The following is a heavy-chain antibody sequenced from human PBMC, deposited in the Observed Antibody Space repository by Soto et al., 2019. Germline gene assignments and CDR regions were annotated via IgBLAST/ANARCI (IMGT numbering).Heavy chain of an antibody. CDR1: GGSISTSNYY. V-gene: IGHV4-39*01. Sequence: PSETLSLTCSVSGGSISTSNYYWGWIRQPPGKGLEWIGTVYYSGPSYYNPSLKSRVTISVDTSKNQFSLKLSSVTAADTAMYYCARLWSGYLDWFDPWGQGTLVTVSS. CDR2: VYYSGPS. CDR3: ARLWSGYLDWFDP. D-gene: IGHD3-3*01. J-gene: IGHJ5*02.